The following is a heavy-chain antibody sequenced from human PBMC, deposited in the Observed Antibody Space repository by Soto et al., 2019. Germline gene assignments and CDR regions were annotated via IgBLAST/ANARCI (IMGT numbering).Heavy chain of an antibody. CDR2: IYHSGST. CDR1: CCPILSGGYS. D-gene: IGHD4-17*01. CDR3: ASSTVGVRYDY. V-gene: IGHV4-30-2*01. Sequence: LSPIRAVACCPILSGGYSCSRLLQAPGKGLEWIGYIYHSGSTYYNPSLKSRVTISVDRSKNQFSLKLSSVTAADTAVYYCASSTVGVRYDYWGQGTLVTVS. J-gene: IGHJ4*02.